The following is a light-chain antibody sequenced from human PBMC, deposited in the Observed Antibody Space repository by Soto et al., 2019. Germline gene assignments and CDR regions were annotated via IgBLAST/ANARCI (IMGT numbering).Light chain of an antibody. J-gene: IGLJ1*01. CDR3: SSYTSSSTRV. V-gene: IGLV2-14*01. CDR2: DVS. Sequence: SVLTRPAYVYRSPGRSSPITKNGTSSDVGGYNYVSWYQQHPGKAPKLMIYDVSNRPSGVSNRFSGSKSGNTASLTISGLQAEDEADYYCSSYTSSSTRVFGTGTKVTVL. CDR1: SSDVGGYNY.